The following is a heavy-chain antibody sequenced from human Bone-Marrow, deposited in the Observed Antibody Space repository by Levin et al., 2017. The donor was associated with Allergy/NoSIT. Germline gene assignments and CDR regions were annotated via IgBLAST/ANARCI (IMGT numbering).Heavy chain of an antibody. D-gene: IGHD6-19*01. J-gene: IGHJ4*02. CDR2: IWYDGSYK. CDR1: RFTFSRFA. Sequence: LSLTCEASRFTFSRFAMHWVRQAPGKGLEWLAVIWYDGSYKYYADPVTGRFTISRDNSKNTLYLQMNSLRAEDTAVYFCAREKYTSGWYYFDYWGQGTLVTVSS. CDR3: AREKYTSGWYYFDY. V-gene: IGHV3-33*01.